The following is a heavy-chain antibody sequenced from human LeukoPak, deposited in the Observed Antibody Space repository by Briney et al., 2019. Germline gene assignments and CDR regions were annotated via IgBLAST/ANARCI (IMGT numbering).Heavy chain of an antibody. J-gene: IGHJ4*02. CDR3: AKIPLADTTEYYFDY. CDR1: GFTFSSYA. V-gene: IGHV3-23*01. D-gene: IGHD3-3*02. CDR2: ISGSGGST. Sequence: PGGSLRPSCAASGFTFSSYAMSWVRQAPGKGLEWVSAISGSGGSTYYADSVKGRFTISRDNSKNTLYLQMNSLRAEDTAVYYCAKIPLADTTEYYFDYWGQGTLVTVSS.